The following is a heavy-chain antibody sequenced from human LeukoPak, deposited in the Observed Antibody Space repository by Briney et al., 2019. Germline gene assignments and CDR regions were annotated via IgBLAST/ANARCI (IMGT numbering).Heavy chain of an antibody. D-gene: IGHD5-12*01. CDR1: GFTFSSYS. CDR2: ISSSSSTI. V-gene: IGHV3-48*01. J-gene: IGHJ4*02. Sequence: GGSLRLSCAASGFTFSSYSMNWVRQAPGKGLEWVSYISSSSSTIYYADSVKGRFTISRDNAKNSPYLQMNSLRAEDTAVYYCARDSPDVDIVATTPPFDYWGQGTLVTVSS. CDR3: ARDSPDVDIVATTPPFDY.